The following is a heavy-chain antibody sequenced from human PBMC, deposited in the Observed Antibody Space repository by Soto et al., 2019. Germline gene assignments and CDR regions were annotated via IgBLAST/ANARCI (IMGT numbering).Heavy chain of an antibody. V-gene: IGHV4-59*08. CDR3: ARLQRIRGAYHYYGMDV. CDR1: GGSISGYY. CDR2: IYYSGST. Sequence: SETLSLTCTVSGGSISGYYWNWIRQPPGKGLEWIGYIYYSGSTNSNPSHRSRVTISADTSENQFSLKLSSVTAADTAVYYCARLQRIRGAYHYYGMDVWGQGTTVTVSS. J-gene: IGHJ6*02. D-gene: IGHD3-10*01.